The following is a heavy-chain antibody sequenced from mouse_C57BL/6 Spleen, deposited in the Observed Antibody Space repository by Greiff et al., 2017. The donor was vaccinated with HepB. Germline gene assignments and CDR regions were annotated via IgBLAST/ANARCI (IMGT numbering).Heavy chain of an antibody. V-gene: IGHV5-4*01. J-gene: IGHJ3*01. D-gene: IGHD2-3*01. CDR2: ISDGGSYT. CDR1: GFTFSSYA. Sequence: EVHLVESGGGLVKPGGSLKLSCAASGFTFSSYAMSWVRQTPEKRLEWVATISDGGSYTYYPDNVKGRFTISRDNTKNNLYLQMSHLKSEDAAMYYCARGGYYPAWFAYWGQGTLVTVSA. CDR3: ARGGYYPAWFAY.